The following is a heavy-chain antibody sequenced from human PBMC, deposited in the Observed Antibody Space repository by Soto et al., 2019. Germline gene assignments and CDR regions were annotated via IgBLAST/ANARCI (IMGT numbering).Heavy chain of an antibody. D-gene: IGHD3-3*01. CDR2: INPSGGST. V-gene: IGHV1-46*01. CDR1: GYTFTSYY. Sequence: ASVKVSCKASGYTFTSYYMHWVRQAPGQGLEWMGIINPSGGSTSYAQKFQGRVTMTRDTSTSTAYMELSSLRSEDTAVYYCAADPYYDFWSGYPEPFVYWGQGTLVTVSS. J-gene: IGHJ4*02. CDR3: AADPYYDFWSGYPEPFVY.